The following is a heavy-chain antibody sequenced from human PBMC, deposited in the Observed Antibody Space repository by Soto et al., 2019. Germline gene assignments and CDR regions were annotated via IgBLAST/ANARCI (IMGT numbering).Heavy chain of an antibody. Sequence: QVQLVQSGAEVKKPGASVKVSCKASGYTFTSYGISSVRQAPGQGLEWMGGISAYNGNTNYAQKLQGRVTMNTDTSTSTAYMELRSLRSDDTAVYYCAHAGRGYCSGGSCLEYWGQGTLVTVFS. V-gene: IGHV1-18*01. D-gene: IGHD2-15*01. CDR1: GYTFTSYG. J-gene: IGHJ4*02. CDR3: AHAGRGYCSGGSCLEY. CDR2: ISAYNGNT.